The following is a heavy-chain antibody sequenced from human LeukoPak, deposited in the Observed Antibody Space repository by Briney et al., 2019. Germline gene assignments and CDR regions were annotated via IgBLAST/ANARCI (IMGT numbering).Heavy chain of an antibody. V-gene: IGHV3-30*18. CDR1: GFTFSSYG. Sequence: GRSLRLSCAASGFTFSSYGMHWVRQAPGKGLEWVAVISYDGSNKYYADSVKGRFTISRDNSKNTLYLQMNSLRAEDTAVYYCAKTLTYSGYEDFDYRGQGTLVTVSS. CDR2: ISYDGSNK. D-gene: IGHD5-12*01. CDR3: AKTLTYSGYEDFDY. J-gene: IGHJ4*02.